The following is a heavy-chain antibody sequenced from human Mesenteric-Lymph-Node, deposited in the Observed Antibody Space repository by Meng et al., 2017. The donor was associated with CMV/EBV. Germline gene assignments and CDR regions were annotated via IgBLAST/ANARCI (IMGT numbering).Heavy chain of an antibody. V-gene: IGHV4-4*02. J-gene: IGHJ4*02. CDR1: GGSIITTNW. D-gene: IGHD1-26*01. CDR2: IYDTGST. CDR3: ARDRGGAGYFDY. Sequence: CTVSGGSIITTNWWNWLRQPPGKGLEWIGEIYDTGSTNYNPSLKGRVTISVDKSKNQFSLALSSVTAADTAMYYCARDRGGAGYFDYWGQGALVTVSS.